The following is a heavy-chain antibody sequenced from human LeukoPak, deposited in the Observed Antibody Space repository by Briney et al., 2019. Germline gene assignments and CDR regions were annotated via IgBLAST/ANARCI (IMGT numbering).Heavy chain of an antibody. CDR3: ARGPTYSSGAYFDY. Sequence: SETLFLTCTVSGGSISSHYWSWIRQPAGKGLEWIGRIYNSGSTNYNPSLKSRVTMSVDTSKNQFSLNLNSVIAADTALYYCARGPTYSSGAYFDYWGQGILVTVSS. CDR2: IYNSGST. V-gene: IGHV4-4*07. D-gene: IGHD6-19*01. CDR1: GGSISSHY. J-gene: IGHJ4*02.